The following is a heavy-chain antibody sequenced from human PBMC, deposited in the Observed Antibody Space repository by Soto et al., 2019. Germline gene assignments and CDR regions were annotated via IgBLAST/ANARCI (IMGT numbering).Heavy chain of an antibody. D-gene: IGHD3-3*01. J-gene: IGHJ5*02. V-gene: IGHV1-3*01. CDR2: INAGNGNT. CDR1: GYTFTSYA. Sequence: GASVKVSCKASGYTFTSYAMHWVRQAPGQRLEWMGWINAGNGNTKYSQKFQGRVTITRDTSASTAYMELSSLRSEDTAVYYCARETPGPYYDFWSGYANNWFDPWGQGXLVTVSS. CDR3: ARETPGPYYDFWSGYANNWFDP.